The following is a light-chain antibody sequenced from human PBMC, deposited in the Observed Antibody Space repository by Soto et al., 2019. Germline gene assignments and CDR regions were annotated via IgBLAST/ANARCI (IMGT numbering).Light chain of an antibody. CDR1: SSDVGCYNY. V-gene: IGLV2-8*01. Sequence: QSVLTQPPSASGSPGQSVTISCTGTSSDVGCYNYVSWYQQHPGKAPKLMIYEVSKRPSGVPDRFSGSKSGNTASLTVSGLQAEDEADYYCSSYAGSNNLGFGGGTKLTVL. J-gene: IGLJ2*01. CDR3: SSYAGSNNLG. CDR2: EVS.